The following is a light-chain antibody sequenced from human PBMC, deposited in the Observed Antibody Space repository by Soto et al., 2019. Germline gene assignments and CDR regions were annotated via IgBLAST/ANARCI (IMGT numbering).Light chain of an antibody. CDR2: DIS. V-gene: IGKV1-5*01. CDR3: QQYNSYS. J-gene: IGKJ1*01. CDR1: QSISDW. Sequence: DIQMTQSPSTLSASVGDRVTITCRASQSISDWLAWYQQKPGKAPKLLIYDISNLEIGVPSRFSGSGSGTEFTLTIGGLQPEDFATYYCQQYNSYSFGQGTKVEIK.